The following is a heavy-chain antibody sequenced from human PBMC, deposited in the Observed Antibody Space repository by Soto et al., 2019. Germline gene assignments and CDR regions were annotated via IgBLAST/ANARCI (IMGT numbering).Heavy chain of an antibody. CDR2: IGTAGDT. CDR3: ARAGYMGTIWPFDY. V-gene: IGHV3-13*01. CDR1: GFTFSSYD. Sequence: PGGSLRLSCAASGFTFSSYDMHWVRQATGKGLEWVSAIGTAGDTYYPGSVKGRFTISRENAKNSLYLQMNSLRAGHTAVYYCARAGYMGTIWPFDYWGQGTLVTV. D-gene: IGHD6-13*01. J-gene: IGHJ4*02.